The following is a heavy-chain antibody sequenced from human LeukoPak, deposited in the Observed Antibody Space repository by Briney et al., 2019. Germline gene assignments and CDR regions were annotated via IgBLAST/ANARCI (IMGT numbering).Heavy chain of an antibody. V-gene: IGHV1-8*01. D-gene: IGHD2-2*01. CDR2: MNPNSGNT. Sequence: GASVKVSCKASGYTFTSYDINWVRQATGQGLEWMGWMNPNSGNTGYAQKFQGRVTMTRNTSISTAYMELSSLRSEDTAVYYCAAHRKGARGYCSSTSCHGGDYYYYGMDVWGQGTTVTVSS. CDR3: AAHRKGARGYCSSTSCHGGDYYYYGMDV. CDR1: GYTFTSYD. J-gene: IGHJ6*02.